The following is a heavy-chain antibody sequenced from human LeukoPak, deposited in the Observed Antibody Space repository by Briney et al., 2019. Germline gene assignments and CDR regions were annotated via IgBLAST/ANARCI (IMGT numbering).Heavy chain of an antibody. CDR3: AREPKGDIVVVPAAPNWFDP. D-gene: IGHD2-2*01. V-gene: IGHV4-34*01. J-gene: IGHJ5*02. CDR2: INHSGST. Sequence: PSETLSLTCAVYGGSFSGYYWSWIRQPPGKGLEWIGEINHSGSTNYNPSLKSRVTISVDTSKNQFSLKLSSVTAADTAVYYCAREPKGDIVVVPAAPNWFDPWGQGTLVTVSS. CDR1: GGSFSGYY.